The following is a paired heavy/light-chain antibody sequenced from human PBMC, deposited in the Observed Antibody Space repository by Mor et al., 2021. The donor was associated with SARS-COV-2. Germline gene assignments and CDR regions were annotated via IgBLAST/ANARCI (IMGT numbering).Heavy chain of an antibody. CDR1: GFSFSTYG. V-gene: IGHV3-33*01. CDR3: ARAGDSSGYYYASFDS. Sequence: QVQLVESGGGVVQPGRSLRLSCAASGFSFSTYGMHWVRQAPGKGLEWVAVIWYDGNNKYYADSVKGRFTISRGNSKNMLYLQMNSLRAEDTAVYYCARAGDSSGYYYASFDSWGQGTLVTVSS. J-gene: IGHJ4*02. D-gene: IGHD3-22*01. CDR2: IWYDGNNK.
Light chain of an antibody. CDR1: SSDVGGYNY. Sequence: QSALTQPRSVSGSPGQSVTISCTGTSSDVGGYNYVSWYQQHPGKGPKLMIYDVSKRPSGVPDRFSGSKSGNTASLTISGLQAEDEADYYCCSYAGSYTFDYVFGTGTKVTVL. J-gene: IGLJ1*01. V-gene: IGLV2-11*01. CDR3: CSYAGSYTFDYV. CDR2: DVS.